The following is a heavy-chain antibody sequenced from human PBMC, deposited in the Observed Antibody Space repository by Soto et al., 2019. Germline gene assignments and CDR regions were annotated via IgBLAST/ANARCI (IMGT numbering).Heavy chain of an antibody. CDR3: ATDWPIFGVVTVGPYYYGMDV. CDR1: GFTFSSYE. CDR2: ISAGGSTK. Sequence: GGSLRLSCAASGFTFSSYEMNWVRQAPGKGLEWLSYISAGGSTKYYADSVKGRFTISRDNAKNSLYLQMNTLRSEDTAVYYCATDWPIFGVVTVGPYYYGMDVWGQGTTVTVSS. V-gene: IGHV3-48*03. J-gene: IGHJ6*02. D-gene: IGHD3-3*01.